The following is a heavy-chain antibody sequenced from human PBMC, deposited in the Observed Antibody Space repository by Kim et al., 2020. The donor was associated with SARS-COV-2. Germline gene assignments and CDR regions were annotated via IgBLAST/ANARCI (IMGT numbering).Heavy chain of an antibody. D-gene: IGHD3-3*01. CDR2: IYHSGST. J-gene: IGHJ3*02. CDR3: ARDFRVAPGAFDI. Sequence: SETLSLTCAVSGGSISSSNWWSWVRQPPGKGLEWIGEIYHSGSTNYNPSLKSRVTISVDKSKNQFSLKLSSVTAADTAVYYCARDFRVAPGAFDIWGQGTMVTVSS. CDR1: GGSISSSNW. V-gene: IGHV4-4*02.